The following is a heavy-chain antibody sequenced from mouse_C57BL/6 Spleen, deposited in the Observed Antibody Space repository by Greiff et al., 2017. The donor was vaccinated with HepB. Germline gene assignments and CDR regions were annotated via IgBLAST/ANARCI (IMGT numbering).Heavy chain of an antibody. D-gene: IGHD2-13*01. Sequence: VQLQQPGAELVKPGASVKLSCKASGYTFTSYWMQWVKQRPGQGLEWIGEIDPSDSYTNYNQKFKGKATLTVDTSSSTAYMQLSSLTSEDSAVYYCARRGDSPFAYWGQGTLVTVSA. J-gene: IGHJ3*01. CDR2: IDPSDSYT. CDR1: GYTFTSYW. CDR3: ARRGDSPFAY. V-gene: IGHV1-50*01.